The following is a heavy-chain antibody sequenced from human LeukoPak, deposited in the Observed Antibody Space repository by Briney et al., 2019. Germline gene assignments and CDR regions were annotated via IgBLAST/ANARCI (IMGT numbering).Heavy chain of an antibody. J-gene: IGHJ4*02. CDR3: ARGHCSTATCYTVYFDY. CDR1: GGSVTSGNYY. V-gene: IGHV4-31*03. D-gene: IGHD2-2*01. Sequence: SETLSLTCTVSGGSVTSGNYYWTWIRQHPGKGLEWIGYIHYSGSTYYNPSLESRVAISADRSKNQFSLRLDSVTAEDTAMYFCARGHCSTATCYTVYFDYWGQGTLLTVSS. CDR2: IHYSGST.